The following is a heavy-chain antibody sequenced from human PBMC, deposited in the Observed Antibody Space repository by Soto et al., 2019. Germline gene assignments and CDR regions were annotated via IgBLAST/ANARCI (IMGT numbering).Heavy chain of an antibody. CDR1: GGSISSGDYY. D-gene: IGHD6-19*01. V-gene: IGHV4-31*03. J-gene: IGHJ4*02. Sequence: SETLSLTCTVSGGSISSGDYYWSWICQHPGKGLEWIGYIYYSGSTYYNPSLKSRVTISVDTSKNQFSLKLNSVTAADTAVYYCARGYSSGWWYFFNYWGQGTLVTVSS. CDR3: ARGYSSGWWYFFNY. CDR2: IYYSGST.